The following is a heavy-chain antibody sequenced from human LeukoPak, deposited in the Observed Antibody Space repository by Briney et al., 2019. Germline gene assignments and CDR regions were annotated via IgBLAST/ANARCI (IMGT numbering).Heavy chain of an antibody. CDR2: IIPILGIA. V-gene: IGHV1-69*04. J-gene: IGHJ5*02. D-gene: IGHD4-23*01. CDR3: AREGTVVTPRGWFDP. CDR1: GGTFSSYA. Sequence: SVKVSCKASGGTFSSYAISWVRQAPGQGLEWMGRIIPILGIANYAQKFQGRVTITADKSTSTAYMELSSLRSEDTAVYYCAREGTVVTPRGWFDPWGQGTLVTVSS.